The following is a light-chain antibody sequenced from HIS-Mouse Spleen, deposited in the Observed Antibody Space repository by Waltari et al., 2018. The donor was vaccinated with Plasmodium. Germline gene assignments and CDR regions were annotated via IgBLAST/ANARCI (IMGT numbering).Light chain of an antibody. CDR1: QSVSSSY. V-gene: IGKV3-20*01. CDR3: QQYGSSPWT. J-gene: IGKJ1*01. CDR2: GAS. Sequence: EIVLTQSPGTLSLSPGERATLSCRASQSVSSSYLALYQQKPGQAPRLLIYGASSRDTGITDRFSGSGSGTDFTLTISRLEPEDFAVYYCQQYGSSPWTFGQGTKVEIK.